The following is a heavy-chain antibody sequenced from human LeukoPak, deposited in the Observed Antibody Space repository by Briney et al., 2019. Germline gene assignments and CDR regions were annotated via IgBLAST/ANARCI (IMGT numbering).Heavy chain of an antibody. J-gene: IGHJ5*02. CDR3: ATVGVRLNSKVEWFDP. CDR2: FDPEDGET. D-gene: IGHD3-10*01. CDR1: GYTLTELS. V-gene: IGHV1-24*01. Sequence: ASVKVSCKVSGYTLTELSMHWVRQAPGKGLEWMGGFDPEDGETIYAQKFQGRVTMTEDTSTDTAYMELSSLRSGDTAVYYCATVGVRLNSKVEWFDPWGQGTLVTVSS.